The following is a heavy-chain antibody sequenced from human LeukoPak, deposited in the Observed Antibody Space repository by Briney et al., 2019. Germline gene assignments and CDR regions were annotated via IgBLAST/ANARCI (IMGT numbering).Heavy chain of an antibody. V-gene: IGHV3-21*01. J-gene: IGHJ4*02. CDR2: ISSSSSYI. D-gene: IGHD1-26*01. CDR3: AREGGGINSGFDY. Sequence: GGSLRLSCAASGFTFSIYSMNWVRQAPGKGLEWVSSISSSSSYIYYADSVKGRFTISRDNAKNSLYLQMNSLRAEDTAVYYCAREGGGINSGFDYWGQGTLVTVSS. CDR1: GFTFSIYS.